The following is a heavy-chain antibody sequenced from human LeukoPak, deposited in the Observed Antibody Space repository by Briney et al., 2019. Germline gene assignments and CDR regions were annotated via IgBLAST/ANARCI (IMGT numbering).Heavy chain of an antibody. Sequence: PSETLSLTCAVSGYSISSGYYWGWLRQPPGKGPGWIGSIYHSGSTYYNPSVKSRVTISVDTSKNQFSLKLSSVTAADTAVYYCARDVRYSGYDLGTDYWGQGTLVTVSS. CDR3: ARDVRYSGYDLGTDY. CDR1: GYSISSGYY. J-gene: IGHJ4*02. V-gene: IGHV4-38-2*02. CDR2: IYHSGST. D-gene: IGHD5-12*01.